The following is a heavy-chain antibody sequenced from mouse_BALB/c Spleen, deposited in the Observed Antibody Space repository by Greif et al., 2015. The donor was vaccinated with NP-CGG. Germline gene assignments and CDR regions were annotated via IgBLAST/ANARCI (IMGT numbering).Heavy chain of an antibody. D-gene: IGHD2-3*01. CDR1: GYTFTSCW. J-gene: IGHJ4*01. Sequence: QVQLKHSGAELVKPGASVKLSCKASGYTFTSCWMHWVKQRPGQGLEWIGEINPSNGRTNYNEKFKSKATLTVDKSSSTAYMQLSSLTSEDSAVYYCAIYDGYYYYAMDYWGQGTSVTVSS. CDR2: INPSNGRT. CDR3: AIYDGYYYYAMDY. V-gene: IGHV1S81*02.